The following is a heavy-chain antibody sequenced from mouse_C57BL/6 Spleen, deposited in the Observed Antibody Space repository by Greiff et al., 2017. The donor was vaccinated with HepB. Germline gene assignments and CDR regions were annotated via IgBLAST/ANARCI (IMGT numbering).Heavy chain of an antibody. Sequence: VQLQQSGAELVKPGASVKISCKASGYAFSSYWMNWVKQRPGKGLEWIGQIYPGDGDTNYNGKFKGKATLTADKSSSTAYMQLSSLTSEDSAVYLCARALITTVVAPMDYWGQGTSVTVSS. D-gene: IGHD1-1*01. CDR1: GYAFSSYW. J-gene: IGHJ4*01. V-gene: IGHV1-80*01. CDR2: IYPGDGDT. CDR3: ARALITTVVAPMDY.